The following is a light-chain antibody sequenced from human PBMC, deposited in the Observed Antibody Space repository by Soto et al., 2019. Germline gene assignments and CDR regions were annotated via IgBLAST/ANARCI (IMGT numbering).Light chain of an antibody. CDR3: LLEVT. CDR1: QSVSSSY. J-gene: IGKJ4*01. V-gene: IGKV3-20*01. CDR2: GAS. Sequence: ELVLTQSPGTLSLSPGERATLSCRASQSVSSSYLAWYQQKPGQPPSLLIYGASSRATGIPDRFSGSGSGTDFTLTISRLEPEDFAVYYCLLEVTFGGGTKVEIK.